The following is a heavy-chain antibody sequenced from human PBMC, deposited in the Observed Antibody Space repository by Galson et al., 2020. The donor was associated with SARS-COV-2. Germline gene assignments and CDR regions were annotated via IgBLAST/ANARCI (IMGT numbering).Heavy chain of an antibody. CDR1: GFIFSDYG. J-gene: IGHJ4*02. CDR3: VRDSAYYFDY. CDR2: IWYHGSKQ. V-gene: IGHV3-33*01. Sequence: GESLKISCAASGFIFSDYGMHWVRQAPGKGLEWVAVIWYHGSKQDYADSVKGRFTISRDNSKKTLYLQMNSLRAEDTAVYYCVRDSAYYFDYWGQGALVTVSS.